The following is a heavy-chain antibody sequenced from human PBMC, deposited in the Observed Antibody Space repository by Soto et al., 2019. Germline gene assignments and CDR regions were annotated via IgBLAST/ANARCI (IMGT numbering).Heavy chain of an antibody. Sequence: SETLSLTCTVSGDSISSYYWGWIRQPPGKGLEWIGYIHYSGSTKYNPSLKSRITISVDTPKNQFSLKVNSMTAGDTAVYYCARGGLAARKGRWFDPWGQGTLVTVSS. J-gene: IGHJ5*02. D-gene: IGHD6-6*01. CDR1: GDSISSYY. CDR3: ARGGLAARKGRWFDP. CDR2: IHYSGST. V-gene: IGHV4-59*01.